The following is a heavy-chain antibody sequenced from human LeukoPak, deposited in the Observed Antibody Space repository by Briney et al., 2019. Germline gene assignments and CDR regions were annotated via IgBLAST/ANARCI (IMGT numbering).Heavy chain of an antibody. CDR1: GGSISSSSYY. Sequence: SETLSLTCTVSGGSISSSSYYWGWIRQPPGKGLEWIGSIYYSGSTYYNPSLKSRVTISVDTSKNQFSLKLSSVTAADAAVYYCARLSVWWLLRGDYWGQGTLVTVSS. V-gene: IGHV4-39*01. D-gene: IGHD5-12*01. CDR2: IYYSGST. CDR3: ARLSVWWLLRGDY. J-gene: IGHJ4*02.